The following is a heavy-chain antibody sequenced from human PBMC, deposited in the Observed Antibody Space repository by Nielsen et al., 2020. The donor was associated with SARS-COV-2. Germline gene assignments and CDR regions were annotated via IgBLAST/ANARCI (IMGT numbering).Heavy chain of an antibody. CDR3: ATGDSYGYTDYYGMDV. Sequence: GGSLRLSCAASGFTFDDYAMHWVRQAPGKGLEWVSGISWNSGGIGYADFVKGRFTISRDNAKNSLYLQMNSLRAEDTALYYCATGDSYGYTDYYGMDVWGQGTTVTVSS. D-gene: IGHD5-18*01. CDR2: ISWNSGGI. J-gene: IGHJ6*02. CDR1: GFTFDDYA. V-gene: IGHV3-9*01.